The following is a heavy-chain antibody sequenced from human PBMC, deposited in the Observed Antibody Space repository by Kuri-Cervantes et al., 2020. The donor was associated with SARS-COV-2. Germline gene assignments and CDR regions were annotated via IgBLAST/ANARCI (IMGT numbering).Heavy chain of an antibody. CDR1: GFTFSSYS. V-gene: IGHV3-21*01. J-gene: IGHJ4*02. D-gene: IGHD3-10*01. Sequence: GGSLRLSCAASGFTFSSYSMNWVRQAPGKGLEWVSSISSSSYIYYADSVKGRFTISRDNAKNSLYLQMNSLRAEDTAVYYCARFYGSGSPFDYLGQGTLVTVSS. CDR3: ARFYGSGSPFDY. CDR2: ISSSSYI.